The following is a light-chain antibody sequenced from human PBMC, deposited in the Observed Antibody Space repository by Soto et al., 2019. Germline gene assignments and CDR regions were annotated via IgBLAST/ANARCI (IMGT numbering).Light chain of an antibody. V-gene: IGKV1-39*01. J-gene: IGKJ1*01. CDR1: RSISRY. CDR2: AAS. Sequence: DIQMTQSPSSLSASVGDRVNMTCRASRSISRYLSWYQQKPGKAPNLLIYAASSLQSGVPSRFSGAGSGTDFTLTIGNLHPEGFAIYYCKQSYSSQWTFGQGTKVEI. CDR3: KQSYSSQWT.